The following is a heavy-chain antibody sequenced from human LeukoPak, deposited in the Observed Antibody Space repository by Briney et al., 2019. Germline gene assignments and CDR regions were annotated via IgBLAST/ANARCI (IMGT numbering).Heavy chain of an antibody. Sequence: SETLSLTRTVSGGSISSGSYYWSWIRQPAGKGLEWIRRIYTSGCTNYNPSLKSRVTISVDTSKNQFSLKLSSVTAADTAVYYCARDRASSSWPHYYYYMDVWGKGTTVTVSS. V-gene: IGHV4-61*02. CDR1: GGSISSGSYY. J-gene: IGHJ6*03. D-gene: IGHD6-13*01. CDR3: ARDRASSSWPHYYYYMDV. CDR2: IYTSGCT.